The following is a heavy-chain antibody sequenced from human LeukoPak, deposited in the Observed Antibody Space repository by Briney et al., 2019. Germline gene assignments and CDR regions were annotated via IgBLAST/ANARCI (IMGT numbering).Heavy chain of an antibody. Sequence: SETLSLTCTVSGGSISSSSYYWGWIRQPPGKGLEWIGSIYYSGSTYSNPSLKSRVTISVDTSKNQFSLKLSSVTAADTAVYYCARDVEYSSSMYDYWGQGTLVTVSS. CDR3: ARDVEYSSSMYDY. D-gene: IGHD6-6*01. CDR2: IYYSGST. CDR1: GGSISSSSYY. J-gene: IGHJ4*02. V-gene: IGHV4-39*07.